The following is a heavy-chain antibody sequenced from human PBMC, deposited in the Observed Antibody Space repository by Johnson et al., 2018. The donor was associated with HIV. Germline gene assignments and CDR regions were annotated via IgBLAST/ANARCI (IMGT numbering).Heavy chain of an antibody. CDR3: ARDYSVTMLGGAFDI. CDR2: ISYDGSNK. Sequence: QVQLVESGGGLVQPGGSLRLSCAASGFTFSSYAMHWVRQAPGKGLEWVAVISYDGSNKYYADYVKGRFTISRDNSKNTLFLHMNSLRAEDTAVYYCARDYSVTMLGGAFDIWGQGTMVTVSS. J-gene: IGHJ3*02. V-gene: IGHV3-30*04. CDR1: GFTFSSYA. D-gene: IGHD3-10*02.